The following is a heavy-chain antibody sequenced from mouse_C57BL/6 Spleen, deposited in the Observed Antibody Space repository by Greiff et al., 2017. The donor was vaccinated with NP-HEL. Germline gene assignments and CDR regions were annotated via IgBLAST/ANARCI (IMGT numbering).Heavy chain of an antibody. CDR1: GFSLTSYG. CDR3: AREGLRRYAMDY. J-gene: IGHJ4*01. V-gene: IGHV2-2*01. D-gene: IGHD2-4*01. Sequence: QVQLQQSGPGLVQPSQSLSITCTVSGFSLTSYGVHWVRQSPGKGLEWLGVIWSGGSTDYNAAFISRLSISKDNSKSQVFFKMNNLQADDTAIYYCAREGLRRYAMDYWGQGTSVTVSS. CDR2: IWSGGST.